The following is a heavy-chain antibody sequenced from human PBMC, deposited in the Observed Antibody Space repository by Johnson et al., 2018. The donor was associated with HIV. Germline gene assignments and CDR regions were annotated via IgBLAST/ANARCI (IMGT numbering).Heavy chain of an antibody. CDR1: GITVSSNY. CDR3: ARDYSNPPHAFDI. Sequence: VQLVESGGGLVQPGGSLRLSCAASGITVSSNYMSWVRQAPGKGLEWVSRINSDGSSTSYADSVKGRFTISRDNSKNTLYLQMNSLRAEDTAVYYCARDYSNPPHAFDIWGQGTMVTVSS. J-gene: IGHJ3*02. D-gene: IGHD4-11*01. V-gene: IGHV3-66*01. CDR2: INSDGSST.